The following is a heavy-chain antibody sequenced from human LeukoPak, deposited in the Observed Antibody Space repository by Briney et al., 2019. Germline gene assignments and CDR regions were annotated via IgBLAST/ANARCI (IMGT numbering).Heavy chain of an antibody. J-gene: IGHJ4*02. CDR2: INHSGST. Sequence: PSETLSLTCAVYGGSFSGYYWSWIRQPPGKGLEWIGEINHSGSTNYNPSLKSRVTISVDTSKNQFSLKLSSVTAADTAVYYCARVPVVPAATAFDYWGQGTLVTVSS. V-gene: IGHV4-34*01. CDR3: ARVPVVPAATAFDY. CDR1: GGSFSGYY. D-gene: IGHD2-2*01.